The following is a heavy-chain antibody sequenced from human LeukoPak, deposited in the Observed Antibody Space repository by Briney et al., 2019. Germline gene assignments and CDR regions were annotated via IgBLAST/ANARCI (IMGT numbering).Heavy chain of an antibody. J-gene: IGHJ4*02. CDR1: GGTLSNYV. V-gene: IGHV1-69*05. CDR3: ARVLGLFNWNSPLAH. Sequence: GALVKVSCKASGGTLSNYVISWVRQAPGQGLEWMGGIIPIFGTANYAQKLQGRVTFITDESTSIAYMELSSLRSEDTAVYYCARVLGLFNWNSPLAHWGQGTLVTVSS. CDR2: IIPIFGTA. D-gene: IGHD1-20*01.